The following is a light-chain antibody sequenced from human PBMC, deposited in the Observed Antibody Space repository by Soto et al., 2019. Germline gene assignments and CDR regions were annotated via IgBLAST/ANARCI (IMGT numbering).Light chain of an antibody. J-gene: IGKJ1*01. V-gene: IGKV4-1*01. CDR3: QQYYSPLWT. CDR1: QSLFDSSTNKNY. Sequence: DIVMTQSPDSLAVSLGERATVVCNSSQSLFDSSTNKNYLAWYQQKPGQPPKLLIYWASARESGVPDRFSGSGSGTHLTLTINTLQGEDVAVYYCQQYYSPLWTFGQGSKVEVK. CDR2: WAS.